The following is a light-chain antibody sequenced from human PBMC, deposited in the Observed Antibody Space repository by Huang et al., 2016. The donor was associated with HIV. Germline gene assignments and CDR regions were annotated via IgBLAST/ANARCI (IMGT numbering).Light chain of an antibody. CDR3: QQSYSTPWT. J-gene: IGKJ1*01. Sequence: DIQMTQSPSSLSASVGDRVTISCRASQTISSNLVWYQQKPGKAPKLLIYSSSYLQSGVPSRFSGSDSGTDFSLTIDGLQPEDFATYYCQQSYSTPWTFGRGTKVEIK. CDR1: QTISSN. V-gene: IGKV1-39*01. CDR2: SSS.